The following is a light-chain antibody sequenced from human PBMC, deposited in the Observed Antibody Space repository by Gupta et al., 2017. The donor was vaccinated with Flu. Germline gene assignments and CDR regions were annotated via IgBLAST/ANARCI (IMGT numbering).Light chain of an antibody. J-gene: IGKJ5*01. CDR1: QSVSSSY. CDR2: DAS. V-gene: IGKV3D-20*01. Sequence: TLSLSPGVRATLSCGASQSVSSSYLSWYQQQPGLAPSLLIYDASTRATGIADRFSGSGSGTAFTLIIISLEPEDFLVYYCQQYDSTPPVTFGRGTQLEIK. CDR3: QQYDSTPPVT.